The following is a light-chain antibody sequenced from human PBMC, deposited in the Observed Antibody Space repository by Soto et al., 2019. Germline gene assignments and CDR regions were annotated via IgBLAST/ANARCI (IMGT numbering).Light chain of an antibody. V-gene: IGLV2-14*01. Sequence: QSALTQPASVSGSPGQSITISCTGTSSDVGGYNYVSWYQQHPGKAPKLKIYDVSNRPSGVSNRFSGSKSGNTASLTISGLLAEDEADYYCSSYTSSSILGVCGGGTKLTVL. CDR1: SSDVGGYNY. CDR3: SSYTSSSILGV. CDR2: DVS. J-gene: IGLJ2*01.